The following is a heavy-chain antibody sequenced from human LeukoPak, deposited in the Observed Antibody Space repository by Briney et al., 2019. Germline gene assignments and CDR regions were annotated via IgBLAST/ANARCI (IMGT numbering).Heavy chain of an antibody. J-gene: IGHJ2*01. V-gene: IGHV3-21*01. CDR1: GFTFSSYS. CDR3: ARDPLEGSWYFDL. CDR2: ISSTSSYI. D-gene: IGHD5-24*01. Sequence: MTGGSLRLSCAASGFTFSSYSVNWVRQAPGKGLEWVSSISSTSSYIYYADSVKGRFTISRDNAKNSLFLQMNSLRAEDTAVYYCARDPLEGSWYFDLWGRGTLVTVSS.